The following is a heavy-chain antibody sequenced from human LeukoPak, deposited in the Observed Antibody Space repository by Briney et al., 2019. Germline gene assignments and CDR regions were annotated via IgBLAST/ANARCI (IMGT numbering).Heavy chain of an antibody. V-gene: IGHV3-23*01. Sequence: GGSLRLSCAASGFTFSSYAMSWVRQAPGKGLEWVSAISGSGGSTYYADSVKGRFTISRDNAKNSLYLQMNSLRAEDTAVYYCTRDVGSSSLFGWNRSDNWFDPWGQGTLVTVSS. CDR3: TRDVGSSSLFGWNRSDNWFDP. CDR2: ISGSGGST. CDR1: GFTFSSYA. D-gene: IGHD6-13*01. J-gene: IGHJ5*02.